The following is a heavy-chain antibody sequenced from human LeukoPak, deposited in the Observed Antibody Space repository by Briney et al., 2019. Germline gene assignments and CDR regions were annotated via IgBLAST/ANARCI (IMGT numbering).Heavy chain of an antibody. V-gene: IGHV4-30-4*08. J-gene: IGHJ6*03. CDR1: GGSISSGDYY. CDR2: IYYSGST. Sequence: SGTLSLTCTVSGGSISSGDYYWSWIRQPPGKGLEWIGYIYYSGSTYYNPSLKSRVTISVDTSKNQFSLKLSSVTAADTAVYYCARQSAGYYYYYMDVWGKGTTVTVSS. CDR3: ARQSAGYYYYYMDV.